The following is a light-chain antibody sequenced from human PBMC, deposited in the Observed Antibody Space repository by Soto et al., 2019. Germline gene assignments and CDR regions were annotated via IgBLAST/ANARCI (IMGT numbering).Light chain of an antibody. Sequence: QSALTQPPSASGSPGQSVTISCTGASSDVGGYNFVSWYQQRPGKAPKVIIYEVSKRPSGVPDRFSGSKSGNTASLTVSGLQAEDEADYYCSSYAGSHYVFGTGTKVTV. CDR3: SSYAGSHYV. CDR1: SSDVGGYNF. J-gene: IGLJ1*01. CDR2: EVS. V-gene: IGLV2-8*01.